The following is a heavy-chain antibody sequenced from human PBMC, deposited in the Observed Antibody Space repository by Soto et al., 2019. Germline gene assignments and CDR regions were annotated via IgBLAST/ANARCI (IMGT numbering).Heavy chain of an antibody. CDR1: GYTFTSYY. CDR3: TTGLSNGYYNFDY. J-gene: IGHJ4*02. D-gene: IGHD3-22*01. CDR2: INPSGGTT. V-gene: IGHV1-46*04. Sequence: ASVKVSCKASGYTFTSYYMHWVRQAPGQGLEWMGIINPSGGTTDYAAPVKGRITISRDHSKDTLYLRMNSLKTEDTAVYYCTTGLSNGYYNFDYWGQGTPVTVSS.